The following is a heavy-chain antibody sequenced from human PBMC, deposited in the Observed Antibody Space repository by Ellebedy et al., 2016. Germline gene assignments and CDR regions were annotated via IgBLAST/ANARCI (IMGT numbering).Heavy chain of an antibody. CDR3: ARVRVGVTYYYGMDV. J-gene: IGHJ6*02. CDR1: RYTFTTYY. V-gene: IGHV1-46*01. Sequence: ASVKVSXKASRYTFTTYYIHWVRQAPGQGLEWMGIINVSGGSTSYAQKFQGRVTMTRDTSTSTVYMELSSLRSEDTAVYYCARVRVGVTYYYGMDVWGQGTTVTVSS. D-gene: IGHD1-26*01. CDR2: INVSGGST.